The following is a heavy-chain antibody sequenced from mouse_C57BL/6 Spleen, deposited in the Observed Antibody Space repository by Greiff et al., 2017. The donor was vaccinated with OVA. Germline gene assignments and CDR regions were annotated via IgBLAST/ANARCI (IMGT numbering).Heavy chain of an antibody. CDR2: IDPSDSYT. D-gene: IGHD2-12*01. J-gene: IGHJ2*01. V-gene: IGHV1-69*01. CDR3: ARDDGFDY. CDR1: GYTFTSYW. Sequence: QVQLKQPGAELVMPGASVKLSCKASGYTFTSYWMHWVKQRPGQGLEWIGEIDPSDSYTNYNQKFKGKSTLTVDKSSSTAYMQLSSLTSEDSAVYYCARDDGFDYWGQGTTLTVSS.